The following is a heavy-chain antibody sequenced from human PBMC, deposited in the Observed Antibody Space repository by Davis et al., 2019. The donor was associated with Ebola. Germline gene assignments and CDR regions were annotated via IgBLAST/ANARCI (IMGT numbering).Heavy chain of an antibody. CDR2: IYYNERT. Sequence: ESLKISCATSGFFFNGYAMSWIRQPPGKALEWIGYIYYNERTNYNPSLKSRVTMSVDTSKNQFSLKLSSVTAADTAVYYCARSGYYYDSSGLRGNDYWGQGTLVTVSS. J-gene: IGHJ4*02. CDR1: GFFFNGYA. CDR3: ARSGYYYDSSGLRGNDY. D-gene: IGHD3-22*01. V-gene: IGHV4-59*12.